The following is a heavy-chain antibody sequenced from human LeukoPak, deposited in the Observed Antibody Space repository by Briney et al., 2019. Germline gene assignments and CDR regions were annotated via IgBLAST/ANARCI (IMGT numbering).Heavy chain of an antibody. CDR2: ISSSSSYI. Sequence: GGSLRLSCAASGFTFSSYSMNWVRQAPGKGLEWVSSISSSSSYIYYADSVKGRFTISRGNAKNSLYLQMNSLRAEDTAVYYCARESSLGPLDYWGQGTLVTVSS. D-gene: IGHD3-10*01. CDR3: ARESSLGPLDY. V-gene: IGHV3-21*01. J-gene: IGHJ4*02. CDR1: GFTFSSYS.